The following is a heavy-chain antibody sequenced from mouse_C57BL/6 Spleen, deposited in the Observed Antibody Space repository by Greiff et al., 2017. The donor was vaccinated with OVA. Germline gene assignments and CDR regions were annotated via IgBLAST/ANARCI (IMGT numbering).Heavy chain of an antibody. CDR1: GYTFTTYP. CDR2: FHPYNDDT. D-gene: IGHD3-1*01. J-gene: IGHJ4*01. CDR3: ARGATDYYAMDY. V-gene: IGHV1-47*01. Sequence: QVHVKQSGAELVKPGASVKMSCKASGYTFTTYPIEWMKQNHGKSLEWIGNFHPYNDDTKYNEKFKGKATLTVEKSSSTVYLELSRLTSDDSAVYYCARGATDYYAMDYWGQGTSVTVSS.